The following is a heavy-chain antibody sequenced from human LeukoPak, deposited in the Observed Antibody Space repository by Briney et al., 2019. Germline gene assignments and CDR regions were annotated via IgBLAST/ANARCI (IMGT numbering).Heavy chain of an antibody. CDR2: IYYSGST. CDR1: GGSISSSSYY. Sequence: SETLSLTCTVSGGSISSSSYYWGWIRQPPGKGLEWIGSIYYSGSTYYNPSLKSRVTISVDTSKNQFSLKLSSVTAADTAVYYCASRGTSRSRIDYWGQGTLVTVSS. D-gene: IGHD1-1*01. J-gene: IGHJ4*02. V-gene: IGHV4-39*01. CDR3: ASRGTSRSRIDY.